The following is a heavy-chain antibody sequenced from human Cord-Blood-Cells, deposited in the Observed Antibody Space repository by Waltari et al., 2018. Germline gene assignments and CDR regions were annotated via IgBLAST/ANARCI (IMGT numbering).Heavy chain of an antibody. J-gene: IGHJ4*02. D-gene: IGHD7-27*01. Sequence: QVQLQQWGAGLLKPSETLSLTCAVYGGSFSGYYWSWIRQPPGKGLEWIGGINHSGSTNYNPSLKSRVTISVDTSKNQFSLKLSSVTAADTAVYYCARGFNWGSDYFDYWGQGTLVTVSS. CDR3: ARGFNWGSDYFDY. CDR2: INHSGST. V-gene: IGHV4-34*01. CDR1: GGSFSGYY.